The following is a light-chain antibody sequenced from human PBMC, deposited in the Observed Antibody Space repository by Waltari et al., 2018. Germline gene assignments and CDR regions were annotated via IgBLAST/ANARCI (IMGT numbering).Light chain of an antibody. Sequence: QSALTQPASVAGSPGQSITLSCTGTSSDVGGYKYVSWYQQHPGKAPKLMISDVSKRPSGVSNRFSGSKSGNSASLTISGLQAEDEADYYCSSYTSSTHVFGTGTKVTVL. CDR3: SSYTSSTHV. V-gene: IGLV2-14*01. CDR1: SSDVGGYKY. J-gene: IGLJ1*01. CDR2: DVS.